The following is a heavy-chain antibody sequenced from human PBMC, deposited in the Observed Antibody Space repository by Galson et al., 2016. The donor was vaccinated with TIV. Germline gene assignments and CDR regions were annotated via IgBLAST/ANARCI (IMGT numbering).Heavy chain of an antibody. CDR3: ARESDCSSGTCCSRAFDD. V-gene: IGHV1-18*04. CDR1: GYTFGNHG. Sequence: SVKVSCKASGYTFGNHGISWMRQAPGQGLEWVGWISASNGDTNYARKFQGRITMTKDTFTSTVFMELRSLRSEDTAVFYCARESDCSSGTCCSRAFDDWGQGTPVTASS. J-gene: IGHJ4*02. CDR2: ISASNGDT. D-gene: IGHD2-15*01.